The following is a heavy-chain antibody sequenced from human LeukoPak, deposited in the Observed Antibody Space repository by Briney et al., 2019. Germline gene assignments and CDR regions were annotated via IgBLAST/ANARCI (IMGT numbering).Heavy chain of an antibody. Sequence: GSSVKVSCKASGGTFSSYAISWVRQAPGKGLEWMGGFDPEDGETIYAQKFQGRVTMTEDTSTDTAYMELSSLRSEDTAVYYCATWWAPSSGLYYMDVWGKGTTVTVSS. D-gene: IGHD3-22*01. CDR1: GGTFSSYA. J-gene: IGHJ6*03. CDR3: ATWWAPSSGLYYMDV. V-gene: IGHV1-24*01. CDR2: FDPEDGET.